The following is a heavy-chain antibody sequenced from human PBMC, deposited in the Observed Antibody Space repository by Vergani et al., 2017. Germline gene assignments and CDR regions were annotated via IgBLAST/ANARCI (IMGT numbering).Heavy chain of an antibody. J-gene: IGHJ4*02. Sequence: QVQLQQWGAGLLKPSETLSLTCAVYGGSFSGYYWSWIRQPPGKGLEWIGEINHSGSTNYNPSLKSRVTISVDTSKNQFSLKLSSVTAADTAVYYCARGRQYYYYDSSGYRALPRLNWGQGTLVTVSS. CDR3: ARGRQYYYYDSSGYRALPRLN. CDR2: INHSGST. CDR1: GGSFSGYY. D-gene: IGHD3-22*01. V-gene: IGHV4-34*01.